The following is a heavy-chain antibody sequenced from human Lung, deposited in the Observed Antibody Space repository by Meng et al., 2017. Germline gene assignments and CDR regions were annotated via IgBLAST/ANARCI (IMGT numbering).Heavy chain of an antibody. CDR3: ARALGLTTMMTY. D-gene: IGHD3-22*01. J-gene: IGHJ4*02. CDR2: IIPLFDTT. V-gene: IGHV1-69*01. CDR1: GGTFSSSA. Sequence: QVQLGEVGAGVKKPGSSVKVSCKASGGTFSSSAISWVRQAPGQGLEWMGGIIPLFDTTHYAQNFQGRVSITADESTRTAYMELSSLRSEDTAVYYCARALGLTTMMTYWGQGTLVTVAS.